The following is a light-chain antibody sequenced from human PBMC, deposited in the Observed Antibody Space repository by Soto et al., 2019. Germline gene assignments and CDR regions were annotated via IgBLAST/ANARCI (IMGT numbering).Light chain of an antibody. J-gene: IGLJ2*01. CDR1: SSDVGGYHY. V-gene: IGLV2-14*01. CDR2: EVT. Sequence: QSVLTQPASVSGSPGQSITISCTGTSSDVGGYHYVSWYQQHPGKAPKLMIYEVTNRPTGVSNRFSASKSGNTASLTISGLQAEDEAHYYCSSYTTTYTVVFGGGTKLTVL. CDR3: SSYTTTYTVV.